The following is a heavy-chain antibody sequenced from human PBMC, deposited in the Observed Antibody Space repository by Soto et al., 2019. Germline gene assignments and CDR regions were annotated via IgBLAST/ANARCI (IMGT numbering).Heavy chain of an antibody. J-gene: IGHJ4*02. Sequence: SETLSLTCAVYGGSFSGYYWSWIRQPPGKGLEWIGEINHSGSTNYNPSLKSRVTISVDTSKNQFSLKLSSVTAADTAVYYCARGGGIVVVPAALGLTKSPNFDYWGQGTLVT. V-gene: IGHV4-34*01. CDR3: ARGGGIVVVPAALGLTKSPNFDY. CDR2: INHSGST. D-gene: IGHD2-2*01. CDR1: GGSFSGYY.